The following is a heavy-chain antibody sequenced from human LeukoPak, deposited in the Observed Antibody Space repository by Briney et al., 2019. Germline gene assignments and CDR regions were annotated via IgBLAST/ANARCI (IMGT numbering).Heavy chain of an antibody. Sequence: GGSLRLSCAASGFTFSSYDLSWVRQAPGKGLECVSAISSSSSYIYYADSVKGRFTISRDNAKNSLYLQMNSLRAEDTAVYYCARDEDDSSGYHPREFDYWGQGTLVTVSS. J-gene: IGHJ4*02. CDR2: ISSSSSYI. D-gene: IGHD3-22*01. CDR3: ARDEDDSSGYHPREFDY. CDR1: GFTFSSYD. V-gene: IGHV3-21*01.